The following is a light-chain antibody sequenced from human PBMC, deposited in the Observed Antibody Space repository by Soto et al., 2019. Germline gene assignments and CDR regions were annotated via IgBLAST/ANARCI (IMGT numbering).Light chain of an antibody. Sequence: QAVLTQPASLSGSPGQSITLSRPGTSSDVCGYNYVSWYQHHPGKAPKLMIFDVSNRPSGVSNRFSGSKSGNTASLTISGLQPEDEADYYCSSYTTSNTRQIVFGTGTKVTVL. CDR3: SSYTTSNTRQIV. J-gene: IGLJ1*01. V-gene: IGLV2-14*03. CDR1: SSDVCGYNY. CDR2: DVS.